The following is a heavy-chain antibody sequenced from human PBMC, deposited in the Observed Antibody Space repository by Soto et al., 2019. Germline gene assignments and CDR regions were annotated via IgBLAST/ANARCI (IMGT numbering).Heavy chain of an antibody. CDR2: IRSKAKDYAT. D-gene: IGHD1-26*01. Sequence: EVQLVESGGGLVQPGGSVKLSCAASGFNFSVSSMHWVRQASGKGLEWVGRIRSKAKDYATAYAEWVKGRFAISRDDLKNTVYLQMSSLRTEDTAMYYCAIEGAGFGQWGQGTLVTVSS. V-gene: IGHV3-73*01. CDR1: GFNFSVSS. J-gene: IGHJ4*02. CDR3: AIEGAGFGQ.